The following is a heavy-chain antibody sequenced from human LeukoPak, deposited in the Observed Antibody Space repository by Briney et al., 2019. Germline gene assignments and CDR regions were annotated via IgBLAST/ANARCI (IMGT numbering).Heavy chain of an antibody. Sequence: GASVKVSCKASGYTFTSYYMHWVRQAPGQGLEWMGIINPSGGSTSYAQKFQGRVTITRDTSASTAYMELSSLRSEDMAVYYCARVGVVPAAMGAFDIWGQGTMVTVSS. CDR1: GYTFTSYY. J-gene: IGHJ3*02. CDR2: INPSGGST. CDR3: ARVGVVPAAMGAFDI. V-gene: IGHV1-46*01. D-gene: IGHD2-2*01.